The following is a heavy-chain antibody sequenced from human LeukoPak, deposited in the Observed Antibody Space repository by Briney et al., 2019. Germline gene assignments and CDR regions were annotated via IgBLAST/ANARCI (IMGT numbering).Heavy chain of an antibody. CDR1: GGTFSSYA. CDR2: MNPNSGNT. CDR3: ARGAIAVAGNWFDP. Sequence: VASVKVSCKASGGTFSSYAINWVRQATGQGLEWMGWMNPNSGNTGYAQKFQGRVTMTRNTSISTAYMELSSLRSEDTAVYYCARGAIAVAGNWFDPWGQGTLVTVSS. V-gene: IGHV1-8*02. J-gene: IGHJ5*02. D-gene: IGHD6-19*01.